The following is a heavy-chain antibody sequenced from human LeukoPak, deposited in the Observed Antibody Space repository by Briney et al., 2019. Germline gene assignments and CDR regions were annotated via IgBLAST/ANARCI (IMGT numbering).Heavy chain of an antibody. D-gene: IGHD6-19*01. V-gene: IGHV3-21*01. Sequence: GGSLRLSCAASGFTFSSYSMNWVRQAPGKGLEWVSSISSSSSYIYYADPVKGRFTISRDNAKNSLYLQMNSLRAEDTAVYYCARGGEQWLVKFFDYWGQGTLVTVSS. CDR2: ISSSSSYI. CDR3: ARGGEQWLVKFFDY. CDR1: GFTFSSYS. J-gene: IGHJ4*02.